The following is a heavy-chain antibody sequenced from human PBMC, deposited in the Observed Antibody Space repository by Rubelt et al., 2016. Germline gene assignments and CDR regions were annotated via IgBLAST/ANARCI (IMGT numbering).Heavy chain of an antibody. CDR2: ISAYNGNT. J-gene: IGHJ5*02. CDR3: ARCYGSGSYGNWFDP. Sequence: QVQLVQSGAEVKKPGASVKVSCKASGYTFTSYGISWVRQAPGQGLEWMGWISAYNGNTNYAQKIQGRVTMTTDPSPSTAYMELRSLRSDDTAVYYCARCYGSGSYGNWFDPWGQGTLVTVSS. CDR1: GYTFTSYG. V-gene: IGHV1-18*01. D-gene: IGHD3-10*01.